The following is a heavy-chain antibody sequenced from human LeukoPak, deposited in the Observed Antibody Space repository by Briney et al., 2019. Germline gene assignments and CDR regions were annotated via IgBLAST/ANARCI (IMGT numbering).Heavy chain of an antibody. CDR2: ISWNSGSI. CDR3: EKGPVPYPDY. J-gene: IGHJ4*02. D-gene: IGHD2-2*01. Sequence: GGSLRLSCAASGFTFSNYWMHWVRQAPGKGLEWVSGISWNSGSIVYADSVKGRFTISRDNAKSSLYLQMNSLRADDTALYYCEKGPVPYPDYWGQGTLVTVSS. V-gene: IGHV3-9*01. CDR1: GFTFSNYW.